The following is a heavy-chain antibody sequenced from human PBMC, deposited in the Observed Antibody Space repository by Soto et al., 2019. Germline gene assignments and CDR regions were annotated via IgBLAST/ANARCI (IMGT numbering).Heavy chain of an antibody. CDR2: INHSGST. CDR3: ARGLYDFWSGYYNWFDP. Sequence: QVQLQQWGAGLLKPSETLSLTCAVYGGSFSGYYWSWIRQPPGKGLEWIGEINHSGSTNYNPSLKSRVTISVDTSKNQFSPKLSSVTAADTAVYYCARGLYDFWSGYYNWFDPWGQGTLVTVSS. D-gene: IGHD3-3*01. CDR1: GGSFSGYY. J-gene: IGHJ5*02. V-gene: IGHV4-34*01.